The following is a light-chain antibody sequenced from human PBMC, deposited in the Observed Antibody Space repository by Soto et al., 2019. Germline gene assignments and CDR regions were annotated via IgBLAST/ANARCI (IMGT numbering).Light chain of an antibody. CDR2: KNN. CDR3: AAWDDHFSTYV. Sequence: QSVLTQPPSASGTPGQRVTIPCSGSSSTVGSNHVYWYQKFPGMAPKLLISKNNQGPSGVPDRFSGSKSGTSASLAISGLRSEDEADYYCAAWDDHFSTYVFGSGTKLTVL. CDR1: SSTVGSNH. J-gene: IGLJ1*01. V-gene: IGLV1-47*01.